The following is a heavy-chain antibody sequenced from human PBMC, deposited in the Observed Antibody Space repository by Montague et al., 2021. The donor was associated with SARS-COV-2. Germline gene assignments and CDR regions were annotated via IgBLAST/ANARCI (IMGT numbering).Heavy chain of an antibody. J-gene: IGHJ5*02. Sequence: PALVKPTQTLTLTCTFSGFSLNTSGEGVGWVRPPPGKALEWLALIYWDDDKRYSPSLKSRSTISKDTTKNEVVLTVANMDPVDTATYYCARYGDYGSWFDPWGQGTLVTVSS. V-gene: IGHV2-5*02. CDR2: IYWDDDK. D-gene: IGHD4-17*01. CDR3: ARYGDYGSWFDP. CDR1: GFSLNTSGEG.